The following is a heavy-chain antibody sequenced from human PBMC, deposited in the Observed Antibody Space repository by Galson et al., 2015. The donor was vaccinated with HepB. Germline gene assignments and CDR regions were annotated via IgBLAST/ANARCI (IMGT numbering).Heavy chain of an antibody. D-gene: IGHD6-13*01. V-gene: IGHV2-70*01. J-gene: IGHJ4*02. CDR1: GFSLSTSGMC. CDR3: ARIVAAAGRDYFDY. Sequence: PALVKPTQTLTLTCTFSGFSLSTSGMCVSWIRQPPGKALEWLALIDWDDDKYYSTSLKTRLTISKDTSKNQVVLTMTNMDPVDAATYYCARIVAAAGRDYFDYWGQGTLVTASS. CDR2: IDWDDDK.